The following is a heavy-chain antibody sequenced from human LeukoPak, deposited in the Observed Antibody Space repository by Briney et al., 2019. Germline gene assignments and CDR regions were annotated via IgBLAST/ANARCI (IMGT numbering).Heavy chain of an antibody. D-gene: IGHD3-22*01. J-gene: IGHJ3*02. Sequence: SETLSLTCTVSGGSISSSSYYWGWIRQPPGKGLEWIGSTYYSGSTYYNPSLKSRVTISVDTSKNQFSLKLSSVTAADTAVYYCASRRITMIVVDAFDIWGQGTMVTVS. CDR2: TYYSGST. CDR1: GGSISSSSYY. V-gene: IGHV4-39*01. CDR3: ASRRITMIVVDAFDI.